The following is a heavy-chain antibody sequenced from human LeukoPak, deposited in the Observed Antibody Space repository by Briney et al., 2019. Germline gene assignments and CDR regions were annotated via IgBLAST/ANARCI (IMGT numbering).Heavy chain of an antibody. Sequence: SETLSLTCAVYGGSFSGYYWSWIRQPPGKGLEWIGEINHSGSTNYNPSLKSRVTISVDTSKNQFSLKLSSVTAADTAVYYCARESRSYYDFWSGVRYYYYMDVWGKGTTVTVSS. V-gene: IGHV4-34*01. J-gene: IGHJ6*03. CDR2: INHSGST. D-gene: IGHD3-3*01. CDR1: GGSFSGYY. CDR3: ARESRSYYDFWSGVRYYYYMDV.